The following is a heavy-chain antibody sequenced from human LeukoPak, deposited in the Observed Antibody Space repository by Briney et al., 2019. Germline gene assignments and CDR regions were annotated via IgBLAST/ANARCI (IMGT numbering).Heavy chain of an antibody. Sequence: SVKVSCKASGFTFTSSSVQWVRQARGQRLEWIGWIVVGSGNTNYAQKFQERVTITRDMSTSLVYMELSSLRSEDTAVYYCAAEAAYYYDSRDAFDVWGQGTMVTFSS. CDR1: GFTFTSSS. V-gene: IGHV1-58*01. CDR3: AAEAAYYYDSRDAFDV. CDR2: IVVGSGNT. D-gene: IGHD3-22*01. J-gene: IGHJ3*01.